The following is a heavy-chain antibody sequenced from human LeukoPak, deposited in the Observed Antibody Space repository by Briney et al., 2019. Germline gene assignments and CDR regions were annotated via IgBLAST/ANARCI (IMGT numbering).Heavy chain of an antibody. D-gene: IGHD6-13*01. Sequence: ASVKVSCKASGYTFTTYGMNWVRQAPGQGLEWMGWINTNTGNPAYAQGFTGRFVFSLDTSVSTAYLQITSLKAEDTAVCYCARPKAAVGYGYYYYGMDVWGQGTTVTVSS. CDR3: ARPKAAVGYGYYYYGMDV. CDR1: GYTFTTYG. CDR2: INTNTGNP. V-gene: IGHV7-4-1*02. J-gene: IGHJ6*02.